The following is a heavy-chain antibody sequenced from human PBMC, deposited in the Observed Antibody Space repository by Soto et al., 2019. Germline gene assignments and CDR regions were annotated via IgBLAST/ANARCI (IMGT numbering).Heavy chain of an antibody. Sequence: GGSLRLSCAASGFTFSSYAMSWVRQAPGKGLEWVSAISGSGGSTYYADSVKGRFTISRDNSKNTLYLQMNSLRAEDTAVYYCAKGPTNGITIFGVVDSSGWPSVATSHFDYWGQGTLVTVSS. J-gene: IGHJ4*02. CDR1: GFTFSSYA. CDR3: AKGPTNGITIFGVVDSSGWPSVATSHFDY. D-gene: IGHD3-3*01. CDR2: ISGSGGST. V-gene: IGHV3-23*01.